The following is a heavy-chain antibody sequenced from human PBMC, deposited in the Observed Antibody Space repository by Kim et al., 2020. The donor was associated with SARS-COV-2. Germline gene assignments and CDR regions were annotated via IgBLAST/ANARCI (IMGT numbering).Heavy chain of an antibody. J-gene: IGHJ4*02. CDR3: ARGSGDYGDYFDY. CDR1: GGSVSSGSYY. Sequence: SETLSLTCTVSGGSVSSGSYYWSWIRQPPGKGLEWIGYIYYSGSTNYNPSLKSRVTISVDTSKNQFSLKLSSVTAADTAVYYCARGSGDYGDYFDYWGQG. V-gene: IGHV4-61*01. D-gene: IGHD4-17*01. CDR2: IYYSGST.